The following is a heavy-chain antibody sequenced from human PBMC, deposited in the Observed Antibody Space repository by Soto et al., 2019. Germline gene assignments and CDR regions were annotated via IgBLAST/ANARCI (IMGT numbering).Heavy chain of an antibody. J-gene: IGHJ4*02. CDR2: INQSGFT. CDR3: ARFPFDRSSWTNPRYFDY. CDR1: GGYFSGYY. Sequence: SETLSLTCAVYGGYFSGYYWTWIRQPPGKGLEWIGEINQSGFTNYNPSLESRVTMSVDTSKNQFSLRLSSVTAADTAVYYCARFPFDRSSWTNPRYFDYWGQGTLVTVSS. V-gene: IGHV4-34*01. D-gene: IGHD6-13*01.